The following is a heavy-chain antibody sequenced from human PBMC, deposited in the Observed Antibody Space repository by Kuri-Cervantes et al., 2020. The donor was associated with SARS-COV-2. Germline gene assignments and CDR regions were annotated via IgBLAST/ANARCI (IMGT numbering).Heavy chain of an antibody. J-gene: IGHJ4*02. D-gene: IGHD3-10*01. Sequence: GESLKISCAASGFTFSSSWMHWVCQAPEKGLEWVADIKCDGSEKYYVDSVKGRLTISRDNAKNSLYLQMNSLRAEDTAVYYCGDGFGEFIWGQGTLVTVSS. CDR1: GFTFSSSW. V-gene: IGHV3-52*01. CDR2: IKCDGSEK. CDR3: GDGFGEFI.